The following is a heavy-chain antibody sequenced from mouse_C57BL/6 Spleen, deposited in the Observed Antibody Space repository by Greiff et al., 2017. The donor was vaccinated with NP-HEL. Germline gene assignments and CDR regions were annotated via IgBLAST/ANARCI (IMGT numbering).Heavy chain of an antibody. CDR3: ARVSFTTVVATHWYFDV. V-gene: IGHV3-6*01. Sequence: EVKLMESGPGLVKPSQSLSLTCSVTGYSITSGYYWNWIRQFPGNKLEWMGYISYDGSNNYNPSLKNRISITRDTSKNQFFLKLNSVTTEDTATYYCARVSFTTVVATHWYFDVWGTGTTVTVSS. J-gene: IGHJ1*03. D-gene: IGHD1-1*01. CDR2: ISYDGSN. CDR1: GYSITSGYY.